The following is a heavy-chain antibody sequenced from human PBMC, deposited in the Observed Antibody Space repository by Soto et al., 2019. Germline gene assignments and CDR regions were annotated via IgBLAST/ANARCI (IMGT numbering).Heavy chain of an antibody. V-gene: IGHV3-30-3*01. D-gene: IGHD1-26*01. CDR2: ISYDGSNK. Sequence: GSLRLSCAASGFIFSTYAMHWVRQAPGKGLEWVAVISYDGSNKYYADSVKGRFTISRDNSKNTLYLHMNSLRAEDTAVYYCANRGGSYSGYWGQGTLVTVSS. J-gene: IGHJ4*02. CDR1: GFIFSTYA. CDR3: ANRGGSYSGY.